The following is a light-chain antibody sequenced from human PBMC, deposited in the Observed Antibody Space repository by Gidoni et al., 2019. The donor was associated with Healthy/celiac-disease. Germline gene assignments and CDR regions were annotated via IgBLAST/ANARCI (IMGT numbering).Light chain of an antibody. J-gene: IGKJ2*01. CDR1: QGISSY. V-gene: IGKV1-9*01. Sequence: DIQLTQSQSFLSASVGDRVTITCRASQGISSYLAWYQQKPGKAPKLLIYAASTLQSWVPSRFSGSGSGTEFTLTFSSLQPEDFATYYCQQLNSYPYTFGQGTKLEIK. CDR2: AAS. CDR3: QQLNSYPYT.